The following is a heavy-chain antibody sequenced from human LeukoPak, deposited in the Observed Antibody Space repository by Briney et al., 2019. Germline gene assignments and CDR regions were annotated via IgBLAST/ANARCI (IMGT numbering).Heavy chain of an antibody. D-gene: IGHD6-19*01. CDR2: ISGSGDKT. Sequence: PGGSLRLSCAASGFTFSSYAMGWVRQAPGKGLEWVSTISGSGDKTYYADSVKGRFTISRDSSKNTLYLQMNSLRAEDTAIYYCAARPPIAVAGPFDCWGQGTLVTVSS. CDR1: GFTFSSYA. J-gene: IGHJ4*02. CDR3: AARPPIAVAGPFDC. V-gene: IGHV3-23*01.